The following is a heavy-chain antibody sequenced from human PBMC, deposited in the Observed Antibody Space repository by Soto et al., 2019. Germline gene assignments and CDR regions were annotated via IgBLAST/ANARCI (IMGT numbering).Heavy chain of an antibody. D-gene: IGHD5-18*01. Sequence: QVQLVQSGAEVKKPGSSVTVSCKTSGGTFSKDAINWVRQAPGQGLEWMGLLIPVFGSPIYAQKFQGRISITADESTSTAFMDLSSLRCEDTAVYYCTRVLGYTFEPGKTRYYAMDVWGQGTTVSVSS. V-gene: IGHV1-69*01. CDR2: LIPVFGSP. CDR1: GGTFSKDA. J-gene: IGHJ6*02. CDR3: TRVLGYTFEPGKTRYYAMDV.